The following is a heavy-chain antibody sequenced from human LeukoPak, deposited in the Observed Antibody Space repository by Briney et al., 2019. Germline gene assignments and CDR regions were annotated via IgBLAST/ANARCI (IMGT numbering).Heavy chain of an antibody. CDR2: INHSGST. D-gene: IGHD6-19*01. CDR3: ARARIAVATPGYYGMDV. Sequence: PSETLSLTCAVYGGSFSGYYWSWIRQPPGKGLEWIGEINHSGSTNYNPSLESRVTISVDTSKNQFSLKLSSVTAADTAVYYCARARIAVATPGYYGMDVWGQGTTVTVSS. CDR1: GGSFSGYY. V-gene: IGHV4-34*01. J-gene: IGHJ6*02.